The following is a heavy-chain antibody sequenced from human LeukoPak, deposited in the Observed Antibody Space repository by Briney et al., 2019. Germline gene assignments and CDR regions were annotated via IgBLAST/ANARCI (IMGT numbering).Heavy chain of an antibody. D-gene: IGHD3-22*01. J-gene: IGHJ4*02. Sequence: PGGSLRLSCAASGFTFSSYSVNWVRQAPGKGLEWVSSISSSSSYIYYADSVKGRFTISRDNAKNSLYLQMNSLRAEDTAVYYCARDRPMYYYDSSGYWDYWGQGTLVTVSS. CDR3: ARDRPMYYYDSSGYWDY. CDR2: ISSSSSYI. CDR1: GFTFSSYS. V-gene: IGHV3-21*01.